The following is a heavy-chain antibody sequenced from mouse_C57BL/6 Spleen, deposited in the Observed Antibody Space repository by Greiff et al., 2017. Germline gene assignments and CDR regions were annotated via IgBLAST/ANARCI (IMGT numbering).Heavy chain of an antibody. J-gene: IGHJ1*03. CDR2: IDPSDSYT. CDR3: ARRTTSVVATGYCDV. D-gene: IGHD1-1*01. V-gene: IGHV1-69*01. Sequence: VQLQQPGAELVMPGASVKLSCKASGYTFTSYWMHWVKQRPGQGLEWIGEIDPSDSYTNYNQKFKGKSTLTVDKSSSTAYMRLSSLTSEDSAVYYCARRTTSVVATGYCDVWGTGTTVTVSS. CDR1: GYTFTSYW.